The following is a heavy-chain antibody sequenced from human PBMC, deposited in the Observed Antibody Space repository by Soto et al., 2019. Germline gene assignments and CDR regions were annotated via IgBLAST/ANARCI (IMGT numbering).Heavy chain of an antibody. CDR3: AKDMVRDNYYYYMDV. Sequence: GGSLRLSCAASGFTFDDYAMHWVRQAPGKGLEWVSGISWNSGSIGYADSVKGRFTISRDNAKNSLYLQMNSLRAEDTALYYCAKDMVRDNYYYYMDVWGKGTTVTVSS. V-gene: IGHV3-9*01. CDR2: ISWNSGSI. J-gene: IGHJ6*03. CDR1: GFTFDDYA. D-gene: IGHD3-10*01.